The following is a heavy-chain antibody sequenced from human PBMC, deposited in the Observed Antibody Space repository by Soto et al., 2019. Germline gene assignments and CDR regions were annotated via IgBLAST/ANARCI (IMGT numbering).Heavy chain of an antibody. D-gene: IGHD3-16*01. V-gene: IGHV1-46*01. CDR2: INPSGGST. CDR1: GYPFTSYY. CDR3: AGVGVFGPSPFLGGLDP. J-gene: IGHJ5*02. Sequence: GASVKVSCKASGYPFTSYYMHWVRQAPGQGLEWMGIINPSGGSTSYAQKFQGRVTMTRDTSTSTVYMELSSLRSEDTAVYYCAGVGVFGPSPFLGGLDPWGKGPLGIVSS.